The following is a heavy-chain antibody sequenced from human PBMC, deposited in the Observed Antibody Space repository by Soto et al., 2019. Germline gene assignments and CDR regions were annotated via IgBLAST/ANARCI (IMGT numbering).Heavy chain of an antibody. CDR2: ISWNSGSI. CDR1: GFDFNIWE. CDR3: AKDRGIAAAGYYYYGMDV. D-gene: IGHD6-13*01. J-gene: IGHJ6*02. V-gene: IGHV3-9*01. Sequence: GGSLRLSCVASGFDFNIWEMNWVRQAPGKGLEWVSGISWNSGSIGYADSVKGRFTISRDNAKNSLYLQMNSLRAEDTALYYCAKDRGIAAAGYYYYGMDVWGQGTTVTVSS.